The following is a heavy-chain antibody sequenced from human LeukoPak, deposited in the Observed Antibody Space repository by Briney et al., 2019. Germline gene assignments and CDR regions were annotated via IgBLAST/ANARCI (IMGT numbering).Heavy chain of an antibody. Sequence: ASVKVSCKVSGYTLTELSMHWVRQAPGKGLEWMGGFDPEDGETIYAQKFQGRVTMTEDTSTDTAYMELSSLRSEDTAVYYCATGALAYCGGDCYSAAFDIWGQGTMVTVSS. V-gene: IGHV1-24*01. D-gene: IGHD2-21*02. CDR3: ATGALAYCGGDCYSAAFDI. CDR2: FDPEDGET. CDR1: GYTLTELS. J-gene: IGHJ3*02.